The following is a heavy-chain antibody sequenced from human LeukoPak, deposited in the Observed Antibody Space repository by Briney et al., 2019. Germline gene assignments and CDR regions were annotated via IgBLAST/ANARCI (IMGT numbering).Heavy chain of an antibody. CDR3: ARGYDSSGYSDY. Sequence: SETLSLTCTVSGGSISNYYWSWIRQPPGKGLEWIGRIYTSGSTNYNPSLKSRVTMSVDTSKNQFSLKLSSVTAADTAVYYCARGYDSSGYSDYWGQGTLVTVSS. CDR1: GGSISNYY. V-gene: IGHV4-4*07. CDR2: IYTSGST. J-gene: IGHJ4*02. D-gene: IGHD3-22*01.